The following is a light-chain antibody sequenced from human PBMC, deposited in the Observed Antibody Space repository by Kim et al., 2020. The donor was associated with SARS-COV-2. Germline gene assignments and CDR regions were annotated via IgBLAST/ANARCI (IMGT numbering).Light chain of an antibody. CDR2: EVT. J-gene: IGLJ1*01. CDR1: RSGVGGYNY. Sequence: GQSVTISCTGTRSGVGGYNYDSWYQQHPGKAPQLMIYEVTKRPSGVPDRFAGSKSGNTASLTVSGLQAEDEADYYCSSYTGSKNFVFGTGTKVTVL. V-gene: IGLV2-8*01. CDR3: SSYTGSKNFV.